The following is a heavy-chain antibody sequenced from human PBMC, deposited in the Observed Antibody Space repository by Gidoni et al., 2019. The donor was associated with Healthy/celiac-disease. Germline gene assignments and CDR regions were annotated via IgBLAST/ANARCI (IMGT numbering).Heavy chain of an antibody. D-gene: IGHD6-6*01. CDR2: IWYDGSNK. CDR1: GFTFSSYG. V-gene: IGHV3-33*01. J-gene: IGHJ4*02. Sequence: QVRLVGAGGGGVQPGRSLRPSLAASGFTFSSYGMHWVRQAPGKGLEWVAVIWYDGSNKYYADSVKGRFTISRDNSKNTLYLQMNSLRAEDTAVYYCARDNAEDDSSSDDYWGQGTLVTVSS. CDR3: ARDNAEDDSSSDDY.